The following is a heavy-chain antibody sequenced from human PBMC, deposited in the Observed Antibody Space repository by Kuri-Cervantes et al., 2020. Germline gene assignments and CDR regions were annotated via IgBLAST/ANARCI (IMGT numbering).Heavy chain of an antibody. CDR2: IYYSGRT. J-gene: IGHJ4*02. CDR1: GGSFSDYY. V-gene: IGHV4-34*01. D-gene: IGHD5-12*01. CDR3: ARHMGSSGYDSDY. Sequence: SETLSLTCAVYGGSFSDYYWSWIRQPPGQGLEWIGDIYYSGRTYYNPSLKSRVTMSVDTSKNQFSLKLNSVTATDTAIYYCARHMGSSGYDSDYWGQGTLVTVSS.